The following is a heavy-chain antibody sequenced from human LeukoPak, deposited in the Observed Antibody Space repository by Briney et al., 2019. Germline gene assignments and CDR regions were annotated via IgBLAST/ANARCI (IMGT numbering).Heavy chain of an antibody. J-gene: IGHJ3*02. CDR2: FYPEDGET. V-gene: IGHV1-24*01. CDR1: GYTLTELS. Sequence: ASVTVSCKVSGYTLTELSMHWVRQAPGKGLEWMGGFYPEDGETIYAQKFQGRVTMTEDTSTDTAYMELSSLRSEDTAVYYCAGYYYDAFDIWGQGTMVTVSS. D-gene: IGHD3-22*01. CDR3: AGYYYDAFDI.